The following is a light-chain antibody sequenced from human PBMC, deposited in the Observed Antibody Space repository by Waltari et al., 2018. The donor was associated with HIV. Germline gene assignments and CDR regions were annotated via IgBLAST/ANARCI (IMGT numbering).Light chain of an antibody. CDR3: NSFSTSNTYV. V-gene: IGLV2-14*01. CDR2: WVN. CDR1: NSDVGYFNY. Sequence: QSALTQPASVSGSPGQSITISCTGTNSDVGYFNYVSWYQQHPGKAPKVIIYWVNDRPSGVSNHFSGSKSGYTASLTISGLRAEDEADYYCNSFSTSNTYVFGTGTRVTVL. J-gene: IGLJ1*01.